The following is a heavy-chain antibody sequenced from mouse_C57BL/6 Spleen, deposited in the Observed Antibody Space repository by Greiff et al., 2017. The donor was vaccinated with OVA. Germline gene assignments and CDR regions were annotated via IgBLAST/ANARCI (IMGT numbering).Heavy chain of an antibody. V-gene: IGHV1-64*01. CDR2: IHPNSGST. D-gene: IGHD2-5*01. J-gene: IGHJ2*01. Sequence: VQLKQPGAELVKPGASVKLSCKASGYTFTSYWMHWVKQRPGQGLEWIGMIHPNSGSTNYNEKFKSKATLTVDKSSSTAYMQLSSLTSEDSAVYYCARQDYSKELPSFDYWGQGTTLTVSS. CDR1: GYTFTSYW. CDR3: ARQDYSKELPSFDY.